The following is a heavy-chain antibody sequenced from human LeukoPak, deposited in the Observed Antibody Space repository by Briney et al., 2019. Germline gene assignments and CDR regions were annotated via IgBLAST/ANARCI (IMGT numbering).Heavy chain of an antibody. V-gene: IGHV3-48*03. J-gene: IGHJ4*02. CDR2: ISSNGNNI. CDR1: GYMSRSYD. Sequence: GGSLRLSCAASGYMSRSYDMNWVRQAPGKGLEWVSYISSNGNNIYYADSVKGRFTNSRDNAKNSRYLHMNGLRAEDTAVYYCARDRRWLQLPLLDYWGQENLVTVSS. D-gene: IGHD5-24*01. CDR3: ARDRRWLQLPLLDY.